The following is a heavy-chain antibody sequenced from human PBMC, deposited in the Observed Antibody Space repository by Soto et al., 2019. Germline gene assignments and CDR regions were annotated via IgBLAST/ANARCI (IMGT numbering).Heavy chain of an antibody. CDR3: ARNGAYSSSQFGMDV. CDR1: GGTLSYNA. J-gene: IGHJ6*02. Sequence: QVQLVQSGADVKKPGSSVKVSCKASGGTLSYNAFSWVRQAPGQGLEGMGGIVTIFGTANHAQKFQGRVTITADESTSTAYMELSSLRSDDTAVYYCARNGAYSSSQFGMDVWGQGTTVTVSS. CDR2: IVTIFGTA. D-gene: IGHD6-13*01. V-gene: IGHV1-69*01.